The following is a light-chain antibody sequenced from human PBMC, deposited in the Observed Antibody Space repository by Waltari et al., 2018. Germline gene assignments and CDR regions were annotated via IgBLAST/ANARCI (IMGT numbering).Light chain of an antibody. J-gene: IGLJ2*01. V-gene: IGLV2-14*03. Sequence: WDQQHPDKAPKLMIYDFSKRPSGVANRFSGSKSGNTASLTISGLQAEDEADYDCSSYTSSNTLVFGGGTKLTVL. CDR2: DFS. CDR3: SSYTSSNTLV.